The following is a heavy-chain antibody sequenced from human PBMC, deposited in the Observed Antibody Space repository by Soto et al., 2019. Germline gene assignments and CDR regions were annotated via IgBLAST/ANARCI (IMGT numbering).Heavy chain of an antibody. CDR3: ARDSAYSTASTYFDH. CDR1: GFTFSSDA. CDR2: VSSDGNHA. J-gene: IGHJ4*02. Sequence: QVQLVESGGGVVQPGNSLRLSCVGSGFTFSSDALHWVRQAPGKGLEWVAVVSSDGNHAYYPDHVKGRFTISRDNSQSTVYLQMKSLKPEDTATYYCARDSAYSTASTYFDHWGQGTLVTVSS. D-gene: IGHD2-2*01. V-gene: IGHV3-30*04.